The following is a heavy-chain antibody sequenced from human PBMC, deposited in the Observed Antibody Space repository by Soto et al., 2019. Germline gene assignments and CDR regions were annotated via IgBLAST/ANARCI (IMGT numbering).Heavy chain of an antibody. J-gene: IGHJ4*02. D-gene: IGHD3-16*01. CDR3: ASARLGFGPPHPRRDQTYYFDY. Sequence: GASVKVSCKASGGTFSSYAISWVRQAPGQGLEWMGGIIPIFGTANYAQKFQGRVTITADESTSTAYMELSSLRSEDTAVYYCASARLGFGPPHPRRDQTYYFDYWGQVTLVTVSS. CDR2: IIPIFGTA. V-gene: IGHV1-69*13. CDR1: GGTFSSYA.